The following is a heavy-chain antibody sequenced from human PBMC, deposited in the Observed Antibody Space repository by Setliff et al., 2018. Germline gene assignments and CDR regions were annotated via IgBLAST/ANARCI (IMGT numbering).Heavy chain of an antibody. Sequence: PGGSMRLSCAASGLSFSSYAMSWVRQAPGKGLEWVSTVNDNGRTTYYPNSLKSRVTISVDTSQNQFSLKMSSMTAADTAVYYCARFLNPRDGYQNSPGFDFWGQGTLVTVSS. CDR2: VNDNGRTT. J-gene: IGHJ4*02. V-gene: IGHV3-23*01. D-gene: IGHD5-12*01. CDR1: GLSFSSYA. CDR3: ARFLNPRDGYQNSPGFDF.